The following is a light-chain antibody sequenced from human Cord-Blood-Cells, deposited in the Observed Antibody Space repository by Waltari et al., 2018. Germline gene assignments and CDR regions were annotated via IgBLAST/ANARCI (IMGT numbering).Light chain of an antibody. Sequence: QSALTQPASVSGSPGQSIPISCTGTSSDVGSYNLVSWYQQHPGKAPKLMIYEGSKRPSGVSNRFSGSKSGNTASLTISGLQAEGEADYYCCSYAGSSTFKVFGGGTKLTVL. J-gene: IGLJ3*02. CDR1: SSDVGSYNL. CDR2: EGS. V-gene: IGLV2-23*03. CDR3: CSYAGSSTFKV.